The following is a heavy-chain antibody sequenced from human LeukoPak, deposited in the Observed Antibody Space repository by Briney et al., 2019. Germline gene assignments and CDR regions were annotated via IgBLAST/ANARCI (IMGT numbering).Heavy chain of an antibody. CDR3: ARSPSHDYGDYGDY. V-gene: IGHV4-39*07. Sequence: SETLSLTCTVSGGSISSSSYYWGWIRQPPGKGLEWIGSIYYSGSTYYNPSLKSRVTISVDTSKNQFSLKLCSVTAADTAVYYCARSPSHDYGDYGDYWGQGTLVTVSS. CDR1: GGSISSSSYY. D-gene: IGHD4-17*01. J-gene: IGHJ4*02. CDR2: IYYSGST.